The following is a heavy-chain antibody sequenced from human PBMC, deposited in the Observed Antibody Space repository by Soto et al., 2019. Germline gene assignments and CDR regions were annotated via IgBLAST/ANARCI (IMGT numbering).Heavy chain of an antibody. D-gene: IGHD3-22*01. V-gene: IGHV3-74*01. J-gene: IGHJ4*02. CDR2: INSDGSST. CDR1: GFTFSSYW. CDR3: ARFDSSGYLGRSD. Sequence: GGSLRLSCAASGFTFSSYWMHWVRQAPGKGLVWVSRINSDGSSTSYADSVKGRFTISRDNAKNTLYLQMNSLRAEDTAVYYCARFDSSGYLGRSDWGLGTLVTVSS.